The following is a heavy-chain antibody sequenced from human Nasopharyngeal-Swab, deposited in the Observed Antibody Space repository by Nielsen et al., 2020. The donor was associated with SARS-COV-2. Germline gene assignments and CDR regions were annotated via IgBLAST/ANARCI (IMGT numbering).Heavy chain of an antibody. CDR2: IYSGGST. J-gene: IGHJ4*02. Sequence: VRQMPGKGLEWVSVIYSGGSTYYADSVKGRFTISRDNSKNTLYLQMNSLRAEDTAVYYCAKNTTMGAFDYWGQGTLVTVSS. V-gene: IGHV3-53*01. CDR3: AKNTTMGAFDY. D-gene: IGHD5-18*01.